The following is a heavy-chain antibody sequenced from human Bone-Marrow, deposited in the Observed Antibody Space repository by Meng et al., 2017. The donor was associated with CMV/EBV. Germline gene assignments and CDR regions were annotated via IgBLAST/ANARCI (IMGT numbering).Heavy chain of an antibody. D-gene: IGHD1-7*01. Sequence: SVKVSCNASGGTFSNYGFTWVRQAPGQRLEWMGAFIPMLDTANYSQKLQGRVTMTADKSTTTAYMELTSLTSEDTALYYCARRFIGGTIYDSWGQGTLVTVSS. J-gene: IGHJ5*01. CDR3: ARRFIGGTIYDS. CDR1: GGTFSNYG. CDR2: FIPMLDTA. V-gene: IGHV1-69*10.